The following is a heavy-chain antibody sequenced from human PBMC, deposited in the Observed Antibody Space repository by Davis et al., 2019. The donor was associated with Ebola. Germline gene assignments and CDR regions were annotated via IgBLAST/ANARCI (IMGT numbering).Heavy chain of an antibody. CDR3: ARAQFPTTSDH. J-gene: IGHJ4*02. V-gene: IGHV1-18*01. CDR2: INPHNGNT. Sequence: ASVKVSCKASGYTFTGYYLYWVRQAPGQGLEWMGWINPHNGNTNYAQNVQGRVTMTTDTSTSTAYMEVGILRSDDTAVYYCARAQFPTTSDHWGQGTLVTVSS. D-gene: IGHD1-1*01. CDR1: GYTFTGYY.